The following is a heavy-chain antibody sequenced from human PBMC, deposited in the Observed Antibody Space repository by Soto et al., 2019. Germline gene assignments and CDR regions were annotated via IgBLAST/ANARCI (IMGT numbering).Heavy chain of an antibody. D-gene: IGHD3-22*01. CDR3: ARLAPLYYYDGSGYSNYFDY. J-gene: IGHJ4*02. CDR2: INPNSGGT. V-gene: IGHV1-2*02. Sequence: ASVKVSCKASGYTFTGYYMHWVRQAPGQGLEWMGWINPNSGGTNYAQKFQGRVTMTRDTSISTAYMELSRLRSDDTAVYYCARLAPLYYYDGSGYSNYFDYWGQGTLVTVSS. CDR1: GYTFTGYY.